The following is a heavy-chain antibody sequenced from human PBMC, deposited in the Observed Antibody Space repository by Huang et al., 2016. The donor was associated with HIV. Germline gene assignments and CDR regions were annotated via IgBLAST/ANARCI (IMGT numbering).Heavy chain of an antibody. Sequence: QVQLVESGGGVVQPGTSLRLSCAASGFIFSNFGMNWVRQAPGKGLEWGAVISYEGRSDRYSDSVKGRFTISRDNDKNTLSLEMNRLRHDDTAVYYCAKESRWFSDFDQWGQGTLVTVSS. V-gene: IGHV3-30*18. CDR3: AKESRWFSDFDQ. CDR1: GFIFSNFG. CDR2: ISYEGRSD. D-gene: IGHD2-15*01. J-gene: IGHJ5*02.